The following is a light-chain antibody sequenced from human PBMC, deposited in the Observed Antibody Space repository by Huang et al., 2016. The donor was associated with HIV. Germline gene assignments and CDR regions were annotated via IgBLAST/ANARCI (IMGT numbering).Light chain of an antibody. CDR3: MQGTFWYT. Sequence: DVVMTQSPVSLPVTLGQSASISCRYSHSLVHSDGNTYVNWFHQRPGQSPRRLIYKVSNRDSGVPDRFSGSGSNTDFTLKISRVEAEDVGVYYCMQGTFWYTFGQGTTVEIK. J-gene: IGKJ2*01. CDR1: HSLVHSDGNTY. V-gene: IGKV2-30*02. CDR2: KVS.